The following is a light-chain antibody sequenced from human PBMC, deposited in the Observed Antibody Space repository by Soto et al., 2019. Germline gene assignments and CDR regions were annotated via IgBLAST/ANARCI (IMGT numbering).Light chain of an antibody. CDR2: EVS. CDR3: GSYTGCGTLVV. Sequence: QSALTQPASVSGSPGQSVTISCTGSSSDVIAYNYVSWYQQHPGKVPKLMIYEVSKRPSGVSNRFSGSKSGNTASLTISGLQAEDEAGYYCGSYTGCGTLVVFGGGTKLTVL. V-gene: IGLV2-14*01. J-gene: IGLJ2*01. CDR1: SSDVIAYNY.